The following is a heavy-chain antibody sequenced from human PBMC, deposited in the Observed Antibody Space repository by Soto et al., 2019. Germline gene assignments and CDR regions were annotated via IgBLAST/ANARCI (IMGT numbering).Heavy chain of an antibody. CDR1: GFTFSSFG. D-gene: IGHD3-22*01. J-gene: IGHJ4*02. CDR2: ISGSADSS. CDR3: AKAPSIVLLGPHDY. Sequence: GGSLRLSCTASGFTFSSFGMAWVRQAPGKGLEWVSAISGSADSSYYADSVKGRFTISRDNPENTLYLQMDSLRAEDTAVYYCAKAPSIVLLGPHDYWGQGTLVTVSS. V-gene: IGHV3-23*01.